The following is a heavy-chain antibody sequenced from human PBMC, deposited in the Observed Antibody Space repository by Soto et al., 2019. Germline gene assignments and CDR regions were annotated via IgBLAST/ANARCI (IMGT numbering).Heavy chain of an antibody. CDR1: GFTFSDYY. V-gene: IGHV3-11*01. CDR2: ISSSGSTI. Sequence: GGSLRLSCAASGFTFSDYYMSWIRQAPGKGLEWVSYISSSGSTIYYADSVKGRFTISRDNAKNSLYLQMNSLRAEDTAVYYCARDRGDPGTYYYYYYMDVWGKGTTVTVFS. D-gene: IGHD3-10*01. CDR3: ARDRGDPGTYYYYYYMDV. J-gene: IGHJ6*03.